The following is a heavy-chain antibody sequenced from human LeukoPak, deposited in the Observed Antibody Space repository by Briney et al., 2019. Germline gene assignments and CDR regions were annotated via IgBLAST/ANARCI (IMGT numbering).Heavy chain of an antibody. J-gene: IGHJ4*02. D-gene: IGHD2-2*02. CDR1: GFTFSSYS. CDR3: ARGYCSSTSCYTGDLDY. V-gene: IGHV3-48*01. CDR2: ISSSSSTI. Sequence: GGSLRLSCAASGFTFSSYSMNWVRQAPGKGLEWVSYISSSSSTIYYADSVKGRFTISRDNAKNSLYLQMNSLRAEDTAVYYCARGYCSSTSCYTGDLDYWGQGTLVTVSS.